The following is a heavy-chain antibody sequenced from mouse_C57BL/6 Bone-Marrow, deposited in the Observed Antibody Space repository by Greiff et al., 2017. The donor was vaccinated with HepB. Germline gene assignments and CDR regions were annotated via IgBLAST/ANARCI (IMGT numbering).Heavy chain of an antibody. Sequence: QVQLKESGAELARPGASVKLSCKASGYTFTSYGISWVKQRTGQGLEWIGEIYPRSGNTYYNEKFKGKATLTADKSSSTAYMELRSLTSEDSAVYFCARGWLQFAYWGQGALVTGSA. CDR1: GYTFTSYG. D-gene: IGHD2-3*01. CDR3: ARGWLQFAY. J-gene: IGHJ3*01. V-gene: IGHV1-81*01. CDR2: IYPRSGNT.